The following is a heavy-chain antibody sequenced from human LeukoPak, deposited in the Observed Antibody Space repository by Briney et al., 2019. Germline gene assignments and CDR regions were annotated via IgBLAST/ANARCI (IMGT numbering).Heavy chain of an antibody. Sequence: GRSLRLSCAASGFTFDDYAMSWVRQAPGKGLEWVSAISGSGGSTYYADSVKGRFTISRDNSKNTLYLQMNSLRAEDTAVYYCAKSQQWLVQADFDYWGQGTLVTVSS. CDR3: AKSQQWLVQADFDY. V-gene: IGHV3-23*01. D-gene: IGHD6-19*01. J-gene: IGHJ4*02. CDR2: ISGSGGST. CDR1: GFTFDDYA.